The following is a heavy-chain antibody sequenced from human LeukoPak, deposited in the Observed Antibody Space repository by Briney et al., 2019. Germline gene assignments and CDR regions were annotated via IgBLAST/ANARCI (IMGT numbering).Heavy chain of an antibody. CDR2: IRYDGSNK. D-gene: IGHD2-2*01. Sequence: GGSLRLSCAASGFTFSSYGMHWVRQAPGKGLEWVAFIRYDGSNKYYADSVKGRFTISRDNSKNTLYLQMNSLRAEDTAVYYCAKDLSSSSYYYYVDVWGKGTTVTVSS. J-gene: IGHJ6*03. CDR3: AKDLSSSSYYYYVDV. V-gene: IGHV3-30*02. CDR1: GFTFSSYG.